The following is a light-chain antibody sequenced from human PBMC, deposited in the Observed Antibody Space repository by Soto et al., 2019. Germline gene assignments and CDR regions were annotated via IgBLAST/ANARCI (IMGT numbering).Light chain of an antibody. Sequence: DIVMTQSPDSLAVSLGERATINCKSSQNIVYNSNNKNYLAWYEQKPGQAPKLLLNWASTRESGVPDRFSGSGFGTDFTLTISSLQAEDVAVYYCQQYYGTPYTFGQGTKLEIQ. CDR2: WAS. V-gene: IGKV4-1*01. CDR1: QNIVYNSNNKNY. J-gene: IGKJ2*01. CDR3: QQYYGTPYT.